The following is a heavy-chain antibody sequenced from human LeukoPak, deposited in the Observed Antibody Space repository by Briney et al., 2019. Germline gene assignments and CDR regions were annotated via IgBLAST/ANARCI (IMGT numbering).Heavy chain of an antibody. Sequence: GGSLRLSCAASGFTFSSYSMNWVRQAPGKGLEWVSSIISSSSYIYYADSVKGRFTISRDNAKNSLYLQMNSLRAEDTAVYYCARAGYCSGGSCYSGYWGQGTLVTVSS. V-gene: IGHV3-21*01. CDR2: IISSSSYI. J-gene: IGHJ4*02. D-gene: IGHD2-15*01. CDR3: ARAGYCSGGSCYSGY. CDR1: GFTFSSYS.